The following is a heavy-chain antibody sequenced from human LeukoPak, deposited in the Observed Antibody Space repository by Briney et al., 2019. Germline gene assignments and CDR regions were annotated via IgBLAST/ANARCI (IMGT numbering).Heavy chain of an antibody. CDR2: IYTSGST. CDR3: AISYGSGSYFDY. Sequence: SETLSLTCTVSGGSISSYYWSWIRQPAGKGLEWIGRIYTSGSTNYNPSLKSRVTMSVDTTKNQFSLKLSSVTAADTAVYYCAISYGSGSYFDYWGQGTLVTVSS. CDR1: GGSISSYY. D-gene: IGHD3-10*01. J-gene: IGHJ4*02. V-gene: IGHV4-4*07.